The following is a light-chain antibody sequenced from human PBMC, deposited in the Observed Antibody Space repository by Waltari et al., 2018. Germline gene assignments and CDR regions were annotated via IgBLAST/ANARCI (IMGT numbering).Light chain of an antibody. J-gene: IGKJ1*01. V-gene: IGKV3-20*01. CDR3: QKYGRLPAT. Sequence: EIVLTQSPGTLSLSPGERATLSSRASQSVSRTLAWYQQKPGQAPRLLIYDASTRATGIADRFSGSGSGTDFSLTISRLEPEDFAVYYCQKYGRLPATFGQGTKVEIK. CDR1: QSVSRT. CDR2: DAS.